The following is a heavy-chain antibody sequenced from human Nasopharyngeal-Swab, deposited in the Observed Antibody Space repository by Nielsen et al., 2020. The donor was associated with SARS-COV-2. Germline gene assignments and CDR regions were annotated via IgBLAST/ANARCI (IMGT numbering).Heavy chain of an antibody. CDR2: ITSSSSTR. CDR3: VREFEATGATYLDY. D-gene: IGHD1-26*01. CDR1: GFAFIDYS. V-gene: IGHV3-48*02. Sequence: GESLKISCAASGFAFIDYSMDWVRQAPGKGLEWVSYITSSSSTRYYADSVKGRFNVSRDNAKNSLYLQMSSLRDEDTAVYYCVREFEATGATYLDYWGLGTLVTVSS. J-gene: IGHJ4*02.